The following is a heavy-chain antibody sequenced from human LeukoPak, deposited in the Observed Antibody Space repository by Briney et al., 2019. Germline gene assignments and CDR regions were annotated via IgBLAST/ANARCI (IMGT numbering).Heavy chain of an antibody. CDR2: INPNSGAA. CDR3: ARGKSGYSP. D-gene: IGHD3-22*01. CDR1: GYTFTENY. J-gene: IGHJ4*02. V-gene: IGHV1-2*02. Sequence: ASVKVYCKVSGYTFTENYIHWVRQSPGQGLEWMGLINPNSGAANYTQKFRGRVIMTRDTSISTAYMHLSRLRSDDTAVYYCARGKSGYSPWGQGTPVTVSS.